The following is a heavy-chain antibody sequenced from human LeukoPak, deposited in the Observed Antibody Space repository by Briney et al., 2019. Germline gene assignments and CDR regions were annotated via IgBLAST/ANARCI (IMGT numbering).Heavy chain of an antibody. D-gene: IGHD3-10*01. CDR1: GFSFSDYA. J-gene: IGHJ6*02. CDR2: INYSGDTT. Sequence: GGSLRLSCVASGFSFSDYAMSWVRQAPGKGLEWVAVINYSGDTTFYTDSVKGRFTMSRDNRMNTVYLQMRSLRVEDTALYYCAKIGITKVRGVSFYYGMDVWGQGTAVTVSS. CDR3: AKIGITKVRGVSFYYGMDV. V-gene: IGHV3-23*01.